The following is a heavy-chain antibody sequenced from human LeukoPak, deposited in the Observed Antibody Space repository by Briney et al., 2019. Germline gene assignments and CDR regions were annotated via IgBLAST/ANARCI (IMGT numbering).Heavy chain of an antibody. CDR1: GFTFSSYW. CDR2: IKQDGSEK. D-gene: IGHD5-24*01. J-gene: IGHJ3*01. CDR3: AKDRGGGSQLGDAYDV. V-gene: IGHV3-7*03. Sequence: GGSLRLSCAASGFTFSSYWMSWVRQAPGKGLEWVANIKQDGSEKYYVDSVKGRFTISRDNVRKSLYLQMNSLRIEDTALYYCAKDRGGGSQLGDAYDVWGQGTMVGVSS.